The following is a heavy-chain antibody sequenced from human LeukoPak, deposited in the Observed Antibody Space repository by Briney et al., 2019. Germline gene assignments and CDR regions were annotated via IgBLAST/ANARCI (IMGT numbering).Heavy chain of an antibody. CDR2: ISSSGSI. D-gene: IGHD2-15*01. CDR1: GFTFSSYE. Sequence: PGGSLRLSCAASGFTFSSYEMHWVRQAPGKGLEWISYISSSGSISYADSVKGRFTISRDNAKNSLDLQMNSLRVEDTAVYYWARGRDYYYGMDVWGQGTTVTVS. CDR3: ARGRDYYYGMDV. J-gene: IGHJ6*02. V-gene: IGHV3-48*03.